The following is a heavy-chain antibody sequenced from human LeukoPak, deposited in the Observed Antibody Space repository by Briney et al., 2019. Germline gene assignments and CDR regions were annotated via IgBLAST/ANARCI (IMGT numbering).Heavy chain of an antibody. CDR1: GYTLTELS. CDR3: ARDLKMGYSSGRYSWGTGSSNDY. J-gene: IGHJ4*02. D-gene: IGHD6-19*01. V-gene: IGHV1-24*01. CDR2: FDPEDGET. Sequence: ASVKVSCKVSGYTLTELSMHWVRQAPGKGLEWMGGFDPEDGETIYAQKFQGRVTMTTDTSTSTAYMELRSLRSGDTAVYYCARDLKMGYSSGRYSWGTGSSNDYWGQGTLVTVSS.